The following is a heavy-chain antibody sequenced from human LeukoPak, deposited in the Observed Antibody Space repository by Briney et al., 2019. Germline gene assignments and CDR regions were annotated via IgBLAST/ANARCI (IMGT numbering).Heavy chain of an antibody. CDR3: AGGLQWLAHDC. CDR1: GDSISSLY. D-gene: IGHD6-19*01. J-gene: IGHJ4*02. Sequence: KTSETLSLTCTVSGDSISSLYWSWIRQPPGKRLEWIGSTYNSGSTSYNPSLKSRVTISVDTSKNQLSLELTSVTAADTAMYYCAGGLQWLAHDCWGQGTLVTVSS. CDR2: TYNSGST. V-gene: IGHV4-59*08.